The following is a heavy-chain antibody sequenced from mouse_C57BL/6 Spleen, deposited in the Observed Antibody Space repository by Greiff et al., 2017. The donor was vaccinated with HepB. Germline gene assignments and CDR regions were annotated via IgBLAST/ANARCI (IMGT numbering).Heavy chain of an antibody. J-gene: IGHJ3*01. CDR3: ASDAGSSPFAY. V-gene: IGHV1-18*01. CDR2: INPNNGGT. CDR1: GYTFTDYN. D-gene: IGHD1-1*01. Sequence: EVQLQQSGPELVKPGASVKIPCKASGYTFTDYNMDWVKQSHGKRLEWIGDINPNNGGTIYNQKFKGKATLTVDKSSSTAYMELRSLTSEDTAVYYCASDAGSSPFAYWGQGTLVTVSA.